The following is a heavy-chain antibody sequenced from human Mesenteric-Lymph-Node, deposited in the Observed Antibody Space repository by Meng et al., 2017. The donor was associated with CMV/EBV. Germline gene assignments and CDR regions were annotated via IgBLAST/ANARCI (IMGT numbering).Heavy chain of an antibody. V-gene: IGHV3-7*01. J-gene: IGHJ4*02. CDR2: IKQDGNQK. Sequence: GGSLRLSCVASGFTFSAYWMNWVRQTPGKGLEWVANIKQDGNQKYYVDSVKGRFTISRDNAKNSLYLQMNSLRAEDTAVYYCARESHCSSTSCYQDYWGQGTLVTVSS. CDR1: GFTFSAYW. D-gene: IGHD2-2*01. CDR3: ARESHCSSTSCYQDY.